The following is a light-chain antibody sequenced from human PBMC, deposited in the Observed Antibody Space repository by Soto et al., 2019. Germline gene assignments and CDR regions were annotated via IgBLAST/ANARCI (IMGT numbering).Light chain of an antibody. Sequence: EILLTQSPGTLSLSPGERATLSSRASQSVSRRYLAWYQQKPGQATRLLIYGASSRATGIPDRVSGSGSGTDVTLTISRLEPEDFAVYYCQQYDNSAWTFGQGTKVDI. V-gene: IGKV3-20*01. CDR2: GAS. J-gene: IGKJ1*01. CDR3: QQYDNSAWT. CDR1: QSVSRRY.